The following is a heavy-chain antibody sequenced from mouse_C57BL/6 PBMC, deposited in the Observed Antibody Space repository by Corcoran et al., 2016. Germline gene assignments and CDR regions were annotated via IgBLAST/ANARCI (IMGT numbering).Heavy chain of an antibody. D-gene: IGHD4-1*02. CDR2: ILPGIGST. CDR3: ARPSTGTVCDY. J-gene: IGHJ2*01. CDR1: GYTFTGYW. V-gene: IGHV1-9*01. Sequence: QVQLQQSGAELMKPGASVKLSCKATGYTFTGYWIEWVKQRPGHGLEWIGEILPGIGSTNYNEKFKGKATFTADTSSNTAYMQLSSLTTENSAIYYGARPSTGTVCDYWGQGTTLTVSS.